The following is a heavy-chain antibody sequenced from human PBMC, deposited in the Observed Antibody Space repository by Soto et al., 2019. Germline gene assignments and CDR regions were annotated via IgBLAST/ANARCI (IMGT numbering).Heavy chain of an antibody. CDR3: AREIVTAGGNNYFDP. CDR2: VYHTGDT. J-gene: IGHJ5*02. Sequence: TLSLSCGVSGGTVASSHWWSWVRQSPGRGLEWIGNVYHTGDTNFNPSLQSRVTFSVGKSNNQFSLRLTSVTAADTAVYFCAREIVTAGGNNYFDPWGPGTLVTVSS. D-gene: IGHD2-21*02. CDR1: GGTVASSHW. V-gene: IGHV4-4*01.